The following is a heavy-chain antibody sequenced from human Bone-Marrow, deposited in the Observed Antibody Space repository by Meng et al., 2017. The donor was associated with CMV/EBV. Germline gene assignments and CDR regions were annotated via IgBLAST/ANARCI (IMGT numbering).Heavy chain of an antibody. CDR1: GFTFSSYE. D-gene: IGHD2-2*01. CDR3: AKVVPGYCSTTSCSPDH. CDR2: ISSSGSTI. V-gene: IGHV3-48*03. Sequence: GESLKISCAASGFTFSSYEMNWVRQAPGKGLEWVSYISSSGSTIYYADSVKGRFTISRDNSKNTLYLQMNSLRAEDTAVYYCAKVVPGYCSTTSCSPDHWGHGTLVTVSS. J-gene: IGHJ1*01.